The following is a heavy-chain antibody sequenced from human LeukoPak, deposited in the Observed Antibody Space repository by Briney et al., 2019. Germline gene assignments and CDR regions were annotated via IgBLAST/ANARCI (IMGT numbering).Heavy chain of an antibody. V-gene: IGHV4-39*01. J-gene: IGHJ4*02. Sequence: SETLSLTCTVSGGSISSSSYYWGWIRQPPGRGLEWIGSIYYSGSTYYNPSLKSRVTISVDTSKNQFSLKLSSVTAADTAVYYCARLGRSSSSVGKYYFDYWGQGTLVTVSS. CDR3: ARLGRSSSSVGKYYFDY. CDR2: IYYSGST. D-gene: IGHD6-6*01. CDR1: GGSISSSSYY.